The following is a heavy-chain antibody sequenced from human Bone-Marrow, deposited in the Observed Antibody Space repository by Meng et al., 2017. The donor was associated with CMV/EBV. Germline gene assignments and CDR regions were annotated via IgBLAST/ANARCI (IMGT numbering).Heavy chain of an antibody. D-gene: IGHD2-2*01. CDR3: ARWRGSTSLDY. CDR1: GFTFDDYA. V-gene: IGHV3-9*01. CDR2: ISWNSGSI. J-gene: IGHJ4*02. Sequence: SLKISCAASGFTFDDYAMHWVRQAPGKGLEWVSGISWNSGSIGYADSVKGRFTISRDNAKNSLYLQMNSLRAEDTAVYYCARWRGSTSLDYWGQGTLVTVYS.